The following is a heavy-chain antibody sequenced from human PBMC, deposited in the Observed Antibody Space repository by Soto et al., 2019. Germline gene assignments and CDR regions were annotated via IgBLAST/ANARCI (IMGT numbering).Heavy chain of an antibody. CDR3: ARDRSGMTGTTDYGMDV. D-gene: IGHD1-7*01. Sequence: ASVKVSCKASGHTFTGYYMHWVRQAPGQGLEWMGWINPNSGGANYAQKFQGWVTMTRDTSISTAYMELSRLRSDDTAVYYCARDRSGMTGTTDYGMDVWGQGTTVTVSS. V-gene: IGHV1-2*04. CDR1: GHTFTGYY. J-gene: IGHJ6*02. CDR2: INPNSGGA.